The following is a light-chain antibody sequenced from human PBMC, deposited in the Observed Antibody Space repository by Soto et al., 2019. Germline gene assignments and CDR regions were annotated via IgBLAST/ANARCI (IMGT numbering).Light chain of an antibody. J-gene: IGLJ2*01. V-gene: IGLV1-40*01. CDR1: SSNIGAGYD. CDR3: QSYDSSLSGSVV. Sequence: QSVLTQPPSVSGAPGQRVTISCTGSSSNIGAGYDVHWYQQLPGTAPKLLIYGNSNRPSGVPDRFSGSKSGTSASLAITGVQAADEADYYCQSYDSSLSGSVVFGGGTKVTVL. CDR2: GNS.